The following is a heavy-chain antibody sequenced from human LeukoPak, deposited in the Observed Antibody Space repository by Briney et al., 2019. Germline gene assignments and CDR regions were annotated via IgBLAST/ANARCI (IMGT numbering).Heavy chain of an antibody. D-gene: IGHD1-1*01. CDR3: ARDPTGESDL. CDR1: GFTFNSYS. J-gene: IGHJ2*01. CDR2: ISSSSSYI. Sequence: GGSLRLSCAASGFTFNSYSMNLVRQGPGKGLEWVSSISSSSSYIYYADSVKGRFTISRDNAKNSLYLQMNSLRAEDTAVYYCARDPTGESDLWGRGTLVTVSS. V-gene: IGHV3-21*01.